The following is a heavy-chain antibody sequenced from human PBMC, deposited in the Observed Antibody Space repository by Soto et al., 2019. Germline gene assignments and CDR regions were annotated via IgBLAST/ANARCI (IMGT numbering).Heavy chain of an antibody. CDR3: ARMGRDWDGNWFDP. V-gene: IGHV4-39*01. Sequence: SETLSLTCTVSGGSISSSSYYWGWIRQPPGKGLEWIGSIYYSGSTYYNPSLKSRVTISVDTSKNQFSLKLSSVTAADTAVYYCARMGRDWDGNWFDPWGQGTLVTVSS. J-gene: IGHJ5*02. D-gene: IGHD2-21*01. CDR1: GGSISSSSYY. CDR2: IYYSGST.